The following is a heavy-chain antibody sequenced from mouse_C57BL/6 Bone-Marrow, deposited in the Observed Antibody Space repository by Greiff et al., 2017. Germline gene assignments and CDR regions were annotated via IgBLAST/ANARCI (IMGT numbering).Heavy chain of an antibody. J-gene: IGHJ2*01. CDR3: ARRYGDFDY. V-gene: IGHV5-9*04. D-gene: IGHD1-1*01. CDR2: ISGGGGNT. CDR1: GFTFSSYT. Sequence: EVQLQESGGGLVKPGGSQKLSCAASGFTFSSYTMSWVRQTPEKRLEWVATISGGGGNTYYPDSVKGRFTISRDNAKNTLYLQMSSLRSEDTALYYCARRYGDFDYWGQGTTLTVSS.